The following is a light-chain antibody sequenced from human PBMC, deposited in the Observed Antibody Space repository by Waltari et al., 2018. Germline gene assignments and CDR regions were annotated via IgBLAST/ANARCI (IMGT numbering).Light chain of an antibody. CDR1: QSVLYRSNNKNY. CDR2: WAS. CDR3: QQYYSTPWT. J-gene: IGKJ1*01. Sequence: DIVMTQSPDSLAVSLGESATISCKSSQSVLYRSNNKNYLLWYQQKPGQPPKLLIYWASTRESGVPDRFSGSGSGTDFTLTINSLQAEDVAVYYCQQYYSTPWTFGQGTKVEIK. V-gene: IGKV4-1*01.